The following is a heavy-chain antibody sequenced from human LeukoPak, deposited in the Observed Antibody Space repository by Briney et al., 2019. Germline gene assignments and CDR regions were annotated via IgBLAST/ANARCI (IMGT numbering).Heavy chain of an antibody. Sequence: SETLSLTCTVSGGSISSRSYYWGWIRPPPGKGLEWVGSIYYSGSTYYNASLKSRVTISVDTSKNQFTLKLSSVTAADTAVYYCARQGGGWGEYFQHGGQGTLVTVSS. CDR1: GGSISSRSYY. CDR2: IYYSGST. CDR3: ARQGGGWGEYFQH. J-gene: IGHJ1*01. V-gene: IGHV4-39*01. D-gene: IGHD6-19*01.